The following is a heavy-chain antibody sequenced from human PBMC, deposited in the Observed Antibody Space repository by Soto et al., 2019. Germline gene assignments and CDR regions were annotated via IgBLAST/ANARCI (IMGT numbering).Heavy chain of an antibody. CDR3: AILDNLTTDY. J-gene: IGHJ4*02. CDR2: ISGSGGST. CDR1: GFTFSSYA. V-gene: IGHV3-23*01. D-gene: IGHD3-9*01. Sequence: EVQLLESGGGLVQPGGSLRLSCAASGFTFSSYAMSWVRQAPGKGLEWVSAISGSGGSTYYADSVKGRFTISRDNSKNTLYLKMNSLRAEDKAVYYCAILDNLTTDYWGQGTLVTVSS.